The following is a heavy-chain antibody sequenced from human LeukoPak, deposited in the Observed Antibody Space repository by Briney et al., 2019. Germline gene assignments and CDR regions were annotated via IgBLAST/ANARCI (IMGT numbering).Heavy chain of an antibody. V-gene: IGHV4-34*01. Sequence: SETLSLTCAVYGGSFSGYYWSWIRQPPGKGLEWIGEINQSGSTNYNPSLKSRVTISVDTSKNQFSLKLSSVTAADTAVYYCARGKGLLWFREFTFDYWGQGTLVTVSS. CDR2: INQSGST. CDR1: GGSFSGYY. CDR3: ARGKGLLWFREFTFDY. D-gene: IGHD3-10*01. J-gene: IGHJ4*02.